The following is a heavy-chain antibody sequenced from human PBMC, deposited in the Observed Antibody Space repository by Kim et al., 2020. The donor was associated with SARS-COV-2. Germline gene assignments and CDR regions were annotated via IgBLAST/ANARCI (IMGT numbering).Heavy chain of an antibody. CDR2: ISWNSGSI. D-gene: IGHD6-13*01. CDR1: GFTFDDYA. CDR3: AKVSGYSSSWYGAFDI. J-gene: IGHJ3*02. Sequence: GGSLRLSCAASGFTFDDYAMHWVRQAPGKGLEWVSGISWNSGSIGYADSVKGRFTISRDNAKNSLYLQMNSLRAEDTALYYCAKVSGYSSSWYGAFDIWG. V-gene: IGHV3-9*01.